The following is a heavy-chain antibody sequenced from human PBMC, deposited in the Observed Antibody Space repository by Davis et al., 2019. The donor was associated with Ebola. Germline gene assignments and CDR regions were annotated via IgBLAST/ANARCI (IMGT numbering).Heavy chain of an antibody. CDR2: INPHNGNT. V-gene: IGHV1-18*04. CDR1: GYTFTNYG. Sequence: AASVQVSCKASGYTFTNYGITWVRQAPGQGLEWMGWINPHNGNTNYAQNVQGRVIMTTDTATSTAYMELRSLRSDDTAVYYCARVRYCGGDCSKNYYYGMDVWGKGTTVTVSS. D-gene: IGHD2-21*02. J-gene: IGHJ6*04. CDR3: ARVRYCGGDCSKNYYYGMDV.